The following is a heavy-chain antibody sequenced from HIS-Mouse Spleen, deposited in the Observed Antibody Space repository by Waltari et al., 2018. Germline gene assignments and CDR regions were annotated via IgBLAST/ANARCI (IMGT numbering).Heavy chain of an antibody. D-gene: IGHD6-13*01. CDR3: AREIPYSSSWYDWYFDL. Sequence: QLQLQESGPGLVKPSETLSLTCTVPGCSLSRSSYYWGWNRQPPGKGLEWIGSIYYSGSTYYNPSLKSRVTISVDTSKNQFSLKLSSVTAADTAVYYCAREIPYSSSWYDWYFDLWGRGTLVTVSS. J-gene: IGHJ2*01. CDR1: GCSLSRSSYY. V-gene: IGHV4-39*07. CDR2: IYYSGST.